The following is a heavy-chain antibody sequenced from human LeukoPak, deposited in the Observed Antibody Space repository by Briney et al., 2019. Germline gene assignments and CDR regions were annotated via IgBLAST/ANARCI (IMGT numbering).Heavy chain of an antibody. CDR3: ARGIRFGRWFDP. CDR2: INHSGST. D-gene: IGHD3-16*01. V-gene: IGHV4-34*01. CDR1: GGSFSGYY. Sequence: SETLSLTCAVYGGSFSGYYWSWIRQPPGKGLEWIGEINHSGSTNYNPSLKGRVTISVDTSKNQFSLKLSSVTAADTAVYYCARGIRFGRWFDPWGQGTLVTVSS. J-gene: IGHJ5*02.